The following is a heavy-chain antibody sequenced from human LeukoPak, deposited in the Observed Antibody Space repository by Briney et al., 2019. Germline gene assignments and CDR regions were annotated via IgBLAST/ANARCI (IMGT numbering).Heavy chain of an antibody. Sequence: GGSLRLSCAASGFTFSSYSMNWVRQAPGKGLEWVSSISSSSSYIYYADSVKGRFTISRDNAKNSLYPQMNSLRAEDTAVYYCARDRGNYLFDYWGQGTLVTVSS. D-gene: IGHD4-11*01. J-gene: IGHJ4*02. CDR1: GFTFSSYS. V-gene: IGHV3-21*01. CDR2: ISSSSSYI. CDR3: ARDRGNYLFDY.